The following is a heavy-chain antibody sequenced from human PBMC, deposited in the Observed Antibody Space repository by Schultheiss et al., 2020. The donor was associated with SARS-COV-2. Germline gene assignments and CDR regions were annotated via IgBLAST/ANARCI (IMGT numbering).Heavy chain of an antibody. CDR3: VRGLRGDTPDDY. D-gene: IGHD2-2*02. Sequence: GGSLRLSCAASGFTFSSYAMHWVRQAPGKGLEWVAVISYDGSNKYYADSVKGRFTISRDNSKNTLYLQMNSLRAEDTAVYYCVRGLRGDTPDDYWGQGTLVTVSS. V-gene: IGHV3-30*01. CDR1: GFTFSSYA. J-gene: IGHJ4*02. CDR2: ISYDGSNK.